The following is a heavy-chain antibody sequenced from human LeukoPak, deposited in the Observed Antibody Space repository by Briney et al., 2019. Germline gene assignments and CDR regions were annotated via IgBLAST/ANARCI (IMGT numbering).Heavy chain of an antibody. D-gene: IGHD2-15*01. J-gene: IGHJ4*02. CDR3: AKDSGGLYCSGGSCCYYDY. CDR2: ISWNSGSI. V-gene: IGHV3-9*01. Sequence: GRSLRLSCAASGFTFDDYAMHWVRQAPGKGLERVSGISWNSGSIGYADSVKGRFTISRDNAKNSLYLQMNSLRAEDTALYYCAKDSGGLYCSGGSCCYYDYWGQGTLVTVSS. CDR1: GFTFDDYA.